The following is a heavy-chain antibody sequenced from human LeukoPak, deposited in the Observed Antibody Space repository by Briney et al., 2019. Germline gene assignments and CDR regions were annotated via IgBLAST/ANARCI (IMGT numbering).Heavy chain of an antibody. CDR1: GFTVSSNY. Sequence: GGSLRLSCAASGFTVSSNYMSWVRQAPGKGLEWVSVIYSGGSTYYADSVKGRFTISRDNSKNTLYLQMNSLRAEDTAVYYCARDSHVYGSGSYYYWGQGTLVTVSS. V-gene: IGHV3-53*01. J-gene: IGHJ4*02. CDR3: ARDSHVYGSGSYYY. D-gene: IGHD3-10*01. CDR2: IYSGGST.